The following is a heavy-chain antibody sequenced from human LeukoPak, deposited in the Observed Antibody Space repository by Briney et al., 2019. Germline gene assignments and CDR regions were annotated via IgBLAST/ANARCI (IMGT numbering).Heavy chain of an antibody. CDR2: IKQDGSEK. J-gene: IGHJ4*02. D-gene: IGHD6-13*01. CDR1: GFTFSSYW. CDR3: GRDMAAAGRGIFHY. Sequence: GGSLRLSCAASGFTFSSYWMSWVRQAPGKGLEWVANIKQDGSEKYYVDSVKGRFTISRDNAKNSLYLQMNSLRGVDTAVYYCGRDMAAAGRGIFHYWGQGTLVSVSS. V-gene: IGHV3-7*03.